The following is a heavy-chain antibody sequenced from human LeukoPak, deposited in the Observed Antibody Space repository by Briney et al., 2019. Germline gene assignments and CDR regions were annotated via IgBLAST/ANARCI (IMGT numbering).Heavy chain of an antibody. CDR1: RGSISSYY. CDR3: ARAYTAPGDYYYYTDV. CDR2: IYYSGST. V-gene: IGHV4-59*01. D-gene: IGHD3-16*01. J-gene: IGHJ6*03. Sequence: SETLSLTCTVSRGSISSYYWSWIRQPPGKGLEWIGYIYYSGSTNYNPSLKSRVTISVDTSKNQFSLKLSSVTAADTAVYYCARAYTAPGDYYYYTDVWGKGTTVTVSS.